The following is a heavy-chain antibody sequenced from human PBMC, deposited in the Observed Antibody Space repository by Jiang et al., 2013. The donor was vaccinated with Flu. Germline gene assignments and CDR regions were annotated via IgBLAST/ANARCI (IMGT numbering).Heavy chain of an antibody. J-gene: IGHJ6*02. CDR3: ARGDSSGSYGMDV. Sequence: LIQPGGSLRLSCAASGFTVSSNYMSWVPPGSREGAGWVSVIYSGGSTYYADSVKGRFSISRDNSKNTLYLQMNSLRAEDTAVYYCARGDSSGSYGMDVWGQGTTVTVSS. CDR1: GFTVSSNY. D-gene: IGHD6-19*01. V-gene: IGHV3-53*01. CDR2: IYSGGST.